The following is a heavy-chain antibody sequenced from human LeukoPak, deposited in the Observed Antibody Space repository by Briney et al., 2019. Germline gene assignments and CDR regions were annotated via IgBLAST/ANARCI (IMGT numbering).Heavy chain of an antibody. CDR1: GYTFTSYG. D-gene: IGHD1-26*01. Sequence: ASVKVSCKASGYTFTSYGISWVRQAPGQGLDWMGWISAYNGNTNYAQKLQGRVTMTTDTSTSTAYMELRSLRSDDTAVYYCASSSGSYYGEYYYMDVWGKGTTVTVSS. CDR2: ISAYNGNT. V-gene: IGHV1-18*01. CDR3: ASSSGSYYGEYYYMDV. J-gene: IGHJ6*03.